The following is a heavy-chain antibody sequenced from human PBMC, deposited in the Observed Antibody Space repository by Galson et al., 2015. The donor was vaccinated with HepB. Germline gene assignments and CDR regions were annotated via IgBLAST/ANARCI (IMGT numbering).Heavy chain of an antibody. Sequence: ETLSLTCSVSGGSVSSGNYYWSWVRQPPGKGLEWIGYIYYTGSTNYNPSLKSRVTISGDTSKNQFSLKLSSVTAADTAVYYCARVGDYYDSSGYPGRAFDYWGQGTLVTVSS. CDR3: ARVGDYYDSSGYPGRAFDY. D-gene: IGHD3-22*01. CDR2: IYYTGST. V-gene: IGHV4-61*01. CDR1: GGSVSSGNYY. J-gene: IGHJ4*02.